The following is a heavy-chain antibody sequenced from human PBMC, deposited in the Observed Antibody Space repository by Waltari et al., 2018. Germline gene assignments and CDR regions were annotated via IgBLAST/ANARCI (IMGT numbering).Heavy chain of an antibody. D-gene: IGHD5-12*01. Sequence: QVQLQESGPGLVKPSQTLSLTCTVSGGSISRGSYYWSCIRQPAGKGLEWIGYIYTSGSTNYNPSLKSRVTISVDTSKNQFSLKLSSVTAADTAVYYCARLVRDGYGYDYWGQGTLVTVSS. CDR2: IYTSGST. CDR1: GGSISRGSYY. V-gene: IGHV4-61*09. CDR3: ARLVRDGYGYDY. J-gene: IGHJ4*02.